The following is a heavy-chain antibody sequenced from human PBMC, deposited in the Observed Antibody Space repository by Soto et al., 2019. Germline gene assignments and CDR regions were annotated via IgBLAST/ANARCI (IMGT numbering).Heavy chain of an antibody. CDR2: TYHSGNP. CDR3: ARLGRWLQALDS. J-gene: IGHJ4*02. CDR1: GDTISTGGYT. D-gene: IGHD5-12*01. Sequence: PSETLSLTCDVSGDTISTGGYTWAWIRQPPEEALEWIGHTYHSGNPYYNPSLKSRVIISVDRSKNQFSLKLRSVSAADTAVYYCARLGRWLQALDSWGQGTLVT. V-gene: IGHV4-30-2*01.